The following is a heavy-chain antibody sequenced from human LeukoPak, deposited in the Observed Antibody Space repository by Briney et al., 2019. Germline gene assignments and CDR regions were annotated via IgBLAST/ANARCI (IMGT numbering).Heavy chain of an antibody. CDR1: GYTLTELS. Sequence: ASAKVSCKVSGYTLTELSMHWVRQAPGKGLEWMGGFDPEDGETIYAQKFQGRVTMTEDTSTDTAYMELSSLRSEDTAVYYCATRSRYCSGGSCHSYFDYWGQGTLVTVSS. CDR2: FDPEDGET. CDR3: ATRSRYCSGGSCHSYFDY. V-gene: IGHV1-24*01. D-gene: IGHD2-15*01. J-gene: IGHJ4*02.